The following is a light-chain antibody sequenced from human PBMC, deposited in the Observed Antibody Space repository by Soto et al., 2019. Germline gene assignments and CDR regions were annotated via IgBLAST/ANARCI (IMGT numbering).Light chain of an antibody. Sequence: QSVLTQPPSVSGAPGQRVTISCTGSSSNIGAGYDVHWYQQLPGTAPKLLIYGNSNRPSGVPDRFSGSKSGTSASLAITGLQDEDEAADYCQSSDSSLSGVVFGGGTKLTVL. CDR2: GNS. CDR1: SSNIGAGYD. V-gene: IGLV1-40*01. J-gene: IGLJ2*01. CDR3: QSSDSSLSGVV.